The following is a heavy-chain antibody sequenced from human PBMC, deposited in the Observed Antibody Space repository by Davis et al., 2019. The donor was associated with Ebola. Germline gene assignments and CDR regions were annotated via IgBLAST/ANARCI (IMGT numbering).Heavy chain of an antibody. CDR2: VYHTRST. D-gene: IGHD3-10*01. V-gene: IGHV4-4*02. J-gene: IGHJ4*02. CDR3: ARASYYYGSGRSAFDY. Sequence: MPSETLSLTCVVSGGRISSDNWWTWVRQPPGKGLEWIGEVYHTRSTNYKPTLKSRVTISVDKSKNQFSLWLDSVTAADTAVYYCARASYYYGSGRSAFDYWGQGTLVTVSS. CDR1: GGRISSDNW.